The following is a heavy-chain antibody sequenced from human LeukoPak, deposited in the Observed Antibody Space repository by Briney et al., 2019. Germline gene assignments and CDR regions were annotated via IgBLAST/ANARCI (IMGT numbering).Heavy chain of an antibody. Sequence: GGSLRLSCAASGFTFSSNGMHWVRQAPGKGLEWVAVIWYDGSNKYYADSVKGRFTISRDNSKNTLYLQMNSLRAEDTAVYYCAREGYSGYDDYWGQGTLVTVSS. D-gene: IGHD5-12*01. CDR2: IWYDGSNK. J-gene: IGHJ4*02. CDR3: AREGYSGYDDY. CDR1: GFTFSSNG. V-gene: IGHV3-33*01.